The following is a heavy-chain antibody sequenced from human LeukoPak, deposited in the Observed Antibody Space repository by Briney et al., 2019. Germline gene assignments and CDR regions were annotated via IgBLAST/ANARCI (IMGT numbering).Heavy chain of an antibody. D-gene: IGHD2-15*01. V-gene: IGHV4-4*07. CDR1: GGSISTYY. CDR2: MYSSGIT. CDR3: ARVACSGGSCYHFDY. Sequence: SETLSLTCTVSGGSISTYYWTWIRQPAGKGLEWIGRMYSSGITDYNPSPKSRVTMSVDMSKNQFSLKLSSVTAADTAVYYCARVACSGGSCYHFDYWGQGTLVTVSS. J-gene: IGHJ4*02.